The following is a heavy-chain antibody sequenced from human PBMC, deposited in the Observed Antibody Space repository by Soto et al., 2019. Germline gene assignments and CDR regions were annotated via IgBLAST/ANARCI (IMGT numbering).Heavy chain of an antibody. D-gene: IGHD5-18*01. CDR1: GYSFTNYW. J-gene: IGHJ4*02. CDR3: ARLSKDTAMVHGFDY. Sequence: EVQLVQSGAEVKKPGESLKISCKVSGYSFTNYWIVWVRQMPGKGLEWMGIIYPGDSDTRYSPSFQGQVTISADKSISTAYLQWSSLKASDTAMYYCARLSKDTAMVHGFDYWGQGTLVTVSS. V-gene: IGHV5-51*01. CDR2: IYPGDSDT.